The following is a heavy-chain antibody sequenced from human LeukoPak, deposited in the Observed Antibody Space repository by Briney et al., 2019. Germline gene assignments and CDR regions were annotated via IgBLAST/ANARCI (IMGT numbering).Heavy chain of an antibody. CDR2: ISGSGGST. CDR3: AKGALLWFGELLPLDY. Sequence: GGSLRLSCAASGFTFSSYAMSWVRQAPGKGLEWVSAISGSGGSTYYADSVKGRFTISRDNSKNTLYLQMNSLRAEDTAVYYCAKGALLWFGELLPLDYWGQGTLVTVSS. CDR1: GFTFSSYA. D-gene: IGHD3-10*01. J-gene: IGHJ4*02. V-gene: IGHV3-23*01.